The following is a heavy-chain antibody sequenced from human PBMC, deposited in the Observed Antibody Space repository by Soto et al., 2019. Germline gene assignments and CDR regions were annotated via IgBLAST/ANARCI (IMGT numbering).Heavy chain of an antibody. J-gene: IGHJ4*02. Sequence: GASVRVSCKASVYTFTSYGISWVRQAHGQGLEWMGWISAYNGNTNYAQKLQGRVTMTTDTSTSTAYMELRSLRSDDTAVYYCARGDYIWGSYRLDYRGQGTLVTVPS. CDR1: VYTFTSYG. D-gene: IGHD3-16*02. CDR3: ARGDYIWGSYRLDY. CDR2: ISAYNGNT. V-gene: IGHV1-18*01.